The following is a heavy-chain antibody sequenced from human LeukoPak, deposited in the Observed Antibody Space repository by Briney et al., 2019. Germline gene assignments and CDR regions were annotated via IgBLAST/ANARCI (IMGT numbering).Heavy chain of an antibody. D-gene: IGHD3-10*01. V-gene: IGHV4-34*01. Sequence: SETLSLTCAVYGGSFSGYYWSWIRQPPGKGLEWIGEINHSGSTNYNPSLKSRVTISVDTSKNQFSLKLSSVTAADTAVYYCARERLITMVRGVVIDYWGQGTLVTVSS. CDR2: INHSGST. J-gene: IGHJ4*02. CDR3: ARERLITMVRGVVIDY. CDR1: GGSFSGYY.